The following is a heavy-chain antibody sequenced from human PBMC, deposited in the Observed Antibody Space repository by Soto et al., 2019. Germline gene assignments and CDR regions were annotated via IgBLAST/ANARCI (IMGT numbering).Heavy chain of an antibody. CDR2: IYYSGST. V-gene: IGHV4-31*03. D-gene: IGHD3-3*01. Sequence: QVQLQESGPGLVKPSQTLSLTCTVSGGSISSGGYYWSWIRQHPGKGLEWIGYIYYSGSTYYNQSLKSRVTISVATSKTQFSLKLSSVTAADTAVYYCARGTKFYFGVVTEQVKAVGMDVWGQGTTVTDSS. CDR3: ARGTKFYFGVVTEQVKAVGMDV. CDR1: GGSISSGGYY. J-gene: IGHJ6*02.